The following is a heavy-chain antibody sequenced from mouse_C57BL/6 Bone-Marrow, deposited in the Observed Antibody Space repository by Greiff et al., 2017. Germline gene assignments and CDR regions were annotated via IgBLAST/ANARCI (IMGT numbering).Heavy chain of an antibody. Sequence: QVQLQQSGAELVKPGASVKLSCKASGYTFTSYDIHWVKQRPGQGLEWIGGIYPNDGSTKYNEKFKGKATLTVDKSSSTAYMELSSLTSEDSAVYYCAREDGCCYWYYDIGGTGPTVTVTA. CDR3: AREDGCCYWYYDI. V-gene: IGHV1-85*01. CDR2: IYPNDGST. D-gene: IGHD1-1*01. CDR1: GYTFTSYD. J-gene: IGHJ1*03.